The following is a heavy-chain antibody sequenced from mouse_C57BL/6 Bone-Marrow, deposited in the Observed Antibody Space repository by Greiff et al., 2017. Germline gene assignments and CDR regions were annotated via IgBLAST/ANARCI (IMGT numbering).Heavy chain of an antibody. CDR2: IDPSDSYT. Sequence: VQLQQPGAELVMPGASVKLSCKASGYTFTSYWMHWVKQRPGQGLEWIGEIDPSDSYTNYNQKFKGKSTLTVDKSSSTAYMQLSSLTSGDSAVYYCASEGTGTNFDYWGQGTALTVSS. CDR1: GYTFTSYW. CDR3: ASEGTGTNFDY. V-gene: IGHV1-69*01. J-gene: IGHJ2*01. D-gene: IGHD4-1*01.